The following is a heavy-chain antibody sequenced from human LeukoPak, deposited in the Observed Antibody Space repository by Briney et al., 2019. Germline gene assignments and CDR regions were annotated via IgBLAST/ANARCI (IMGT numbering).Heavy chain of an antibody. CDR3: ARGNDFWSGYQYYFDY. J-gene: IGHJ4*02. Sequence: SETLSLTCAVSGGSISSSNWWSWVRQPPGKGLEWIGEIYHSGSTNYNPSLKSRVTISVDKSKNQFSLKLSSVTAVDTAVYYCARGNDFWSGYQYYFDYWGQGTLVTVSS. CDR2: IYHSGST. D-gene: IGHD3-3*01. V-gene: IGHV4-4*02. CDR1: GGSISSSNW.